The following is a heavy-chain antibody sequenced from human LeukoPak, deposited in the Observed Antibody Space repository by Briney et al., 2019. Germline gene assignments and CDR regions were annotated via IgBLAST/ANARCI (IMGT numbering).Heavy chain of an antibody. Sequence: SETLSLTCAVYGGSFSGYYWSWIRQPPGKGLEWIGEINHSGSTNYNPSLKSRVTISVDTSKNQFSLRLSSVTAADTAVYYCARGRYCSGGSCYFDYWGQGTLVTVSS. J-gene: IGHJ4*02. CDR2: INHSGST. CDR1: GGSFSGYY. CDR3: ARGRYCSGGSCYFDY. D-gene: IGHD2-15*01. V-gene: IGHV4-34*01.